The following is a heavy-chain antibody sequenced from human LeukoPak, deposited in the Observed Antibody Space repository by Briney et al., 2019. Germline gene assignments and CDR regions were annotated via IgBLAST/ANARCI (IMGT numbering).Heavy chain of an antibody. CDR2: INHSGST. J-gene: IGHJ4*02. CDR3: AAGSGYFPIDY. D-gene: IGHD3-22*01. Sequence: SETLSLTCAVYGGSFSGYYWSWIRQPPGKGLEWIGEINHSGSTNYNPSLKSRVTISVDTSKNQFSLKLSSVTAADTAAYYCAAGSGYFPIDYWGQGTLVTVSS. V-gene: IGHV4-34*01. CDR1: GGSFSGYY.